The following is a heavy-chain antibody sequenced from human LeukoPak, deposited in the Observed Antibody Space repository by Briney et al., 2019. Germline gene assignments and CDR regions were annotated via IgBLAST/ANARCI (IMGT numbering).Heavy chain of an antibody. V-gene: IGHV4-4*07. CDR3: ARGRGAAAGKSFDP. J-gene: IGHJ5*02. CDR2: IYTSGST. Sequence: SETLSLTCTVSGGTLSSYYWSWIRQPAGKGLEWIGRIYTSGSTNYNPSLKSRVTMSVDTSKNQFSLKLSSVTAADTAAYYCARGRGAAAGKSFDPWGQGTLVTVSS. CDR1: GGTLSSYY. D-gene: IGHD6-13*01.